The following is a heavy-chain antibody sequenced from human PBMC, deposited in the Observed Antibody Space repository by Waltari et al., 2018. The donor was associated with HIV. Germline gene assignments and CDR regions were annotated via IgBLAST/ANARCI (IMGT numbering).Heavy chain of an antibody. D-gene: IGHD4-17*01. CDR2: INHSGCT. J-gene: IGHJ4*02. V-gene: IGHV4-34*01. CDR1: GGSFSGYY. Sequence: QVQLQQWGAGLLKPSETLSLTCAVYGGSFSGYYWSWIRQPPGKGLEWIGEINHSGCTNYSPSLKSRVTISVDTSKNQFSLKLRSVTAADTAMYYCARGTPTTVTTQWGQGTQVTVSS. CDR3: ARGTPTTVTTQ.